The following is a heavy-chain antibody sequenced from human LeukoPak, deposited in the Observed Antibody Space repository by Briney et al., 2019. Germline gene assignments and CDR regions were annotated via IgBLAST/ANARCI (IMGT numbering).Heavy chain of an antibody. CDR3: ASLVYCSSTSCYNYYYYYMDV. CDR2: IYYSGST. D-gene: IGHD2-2*02. J-gene: IGHJ6*03. CDR1: GGSISSSSYY. V-gene: IGHV4-39*01. Sequence: SETLSITCTVSGGSISSSSYYWGWIRQPPGKGLEWIGSIYYSGSTYYNPSLKSRVTISVDTSTNQFSLKLSSVTAADTAVYYCASLVYCSSTSCYNYYYYYMDVWGKGTTVTVSS.